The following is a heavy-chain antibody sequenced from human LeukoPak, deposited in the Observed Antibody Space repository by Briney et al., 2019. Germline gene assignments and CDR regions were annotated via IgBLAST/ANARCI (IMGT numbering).Heavy chain of an antibody. V-gene: IGHV3-23*01. J-gene: IGHJ4*02. CDR3: AKWRGPAAYSFYFDY. D-gene: IGHD2-2*01. Sequence: PGGSLRLSCAASGFTFSSYAMSWVRQAPGKGLEWVSAISGSGGSTYYADSVKGRFTISRDNSKNTLYLQMNSLRAEDTAAYYCAKWRGPAAYSFYFDYWGQGTLVTVSS. CDR2: ISGSGGST. CDR1: GFTFSSYA.